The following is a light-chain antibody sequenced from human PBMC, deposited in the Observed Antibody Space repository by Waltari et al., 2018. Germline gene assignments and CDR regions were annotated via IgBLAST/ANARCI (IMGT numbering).Light chain of an antibody. Sequence: DIVMTQSPDSLTVSLGERATINGKSSQIVLHSSNTQNYLAWYQQKPRQPPRLLIYWASTRESGVPDRFSGSGSGTDFTLTISSLQAEDVAVYYCQQYYTIPLTFGQGTRLEIK. J-gene: IGKJ5*01. V-gene: IGKV4-1*01. CDR2: WAS. CDR1: QIVLHSSNTQNY. CDR3: QQYYTIPLT.